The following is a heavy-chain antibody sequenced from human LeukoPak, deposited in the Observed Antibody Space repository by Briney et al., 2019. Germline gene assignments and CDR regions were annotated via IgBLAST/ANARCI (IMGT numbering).Heavy chain of an antibody. CDR3: ARDAGGYCSGGSCNTAGMDV. Sequence: GGSLRLSCAASGFTFSSYGMHWVRQAPGKGLEWAAVIWYDGSNKYYADSVKGRFTISRDNSKNTLYLQMNSLRAEDTAVYYCARDAGGYCSGGSCNTAGMDVWGQGTTVTVSS. J-gene: IGHJ6*02. V-gene: IGHV3-33*08. CDR2: IWYDGSNK. D-gene: IGHD2-15*01. CDR1: GFTFSSYG.